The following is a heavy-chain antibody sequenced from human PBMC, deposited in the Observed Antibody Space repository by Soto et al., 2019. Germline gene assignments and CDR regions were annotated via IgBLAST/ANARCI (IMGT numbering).Heavy chain of an antibody. CDR2: ISGDERST. V-gene: IGHV3-74*01. CDR1: GFTLSSYW. Sequence: PGGSLRLSCAASGFTLSSYWMHWVRQVPGKGLVWVSRISGDERSTAYADSVKGRFTISRDNAKNTMYLQMNSLRAEDTAVYYCARAQYYVGSVYTYHDYWGQGALVTVSS. J-gene: IGHJ4*02. CDR3: ARAQYYVGSVYTYHDY. D-gene: IGHD3-22*01.